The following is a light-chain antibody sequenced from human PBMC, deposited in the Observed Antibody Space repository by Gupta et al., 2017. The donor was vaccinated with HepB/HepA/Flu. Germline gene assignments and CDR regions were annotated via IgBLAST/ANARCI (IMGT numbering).Light chain of an antibody. J-gene: IGKJ2*04. CDR3: QQRYRLDGS. CDR1: RSVDSY. Sequence: EIVLTHSPATLSLSPGERATLSCRASRSVDSYLAWYQQKPGQAPRLLIYDAANRATGIPARFSGSGSGTDFTLTISSLEPEDFAVYYCQQRYRLDGSFGQGTKLETK. CDR2: DAA. V-gene: IGKV3-11*01.